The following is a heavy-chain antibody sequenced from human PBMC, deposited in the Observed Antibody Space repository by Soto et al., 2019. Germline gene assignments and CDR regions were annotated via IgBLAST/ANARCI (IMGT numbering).Heavy chain of an antibody. CDR2: IYYSGST. V-gene: IGHV4-39*01. J-gene: IGHJ5*02. CDR3: ARQGFLGYCSGGSCYSIRNWFDP. D-gene: IGHD2-15*01. CDR1: GGSISSSSYY. Sequence: PSETLSLTCTVSGGSISSSSYYWGWIRQPPGKGLEWIGSIYYSGSTYYNTSLKSRVTISVDTSKNQFSLKLSSVTAADTAVYYCARQGFLGYCSGGSCYSIRNWFDPWGQGTLVTVSS.